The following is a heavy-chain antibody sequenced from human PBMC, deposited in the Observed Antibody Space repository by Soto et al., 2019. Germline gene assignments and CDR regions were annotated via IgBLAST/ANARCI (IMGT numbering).Heavy chain of an antibody. Sequence: EVQLVESGGGLVQPGGSLRLSCAASGFTFSSYWMSWVLQAPGKGLEWVANIKQDGSEKYYVDSVKGRFTISRDNAKNSLYLQMNSLRAEDTAVYYCARDVGSSSWPFDYWGQGTLVTVSS. CDR1: GFTFSSYW. CDR3: ARDVGSSSWPFDY. CDR2: IKQDGSEK. D-gene: IGHD6-13*01. J-gene: IGHJ4*02. V-gene: IGHV3-7*01.